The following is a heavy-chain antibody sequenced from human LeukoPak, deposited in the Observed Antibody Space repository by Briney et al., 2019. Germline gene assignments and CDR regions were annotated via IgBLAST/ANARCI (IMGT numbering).Heavy chain of an antibody. J-gene: IGHJ4*02. V-gene: IGHV3-21*01. Sequence: GGSLRLSCAASGSTFSSYSMNWVRQAPGKGLEWVSCISSSSSYIYYAGSVKGRFTISRDNAKNSLYLQLNSLRAEDTAVYYCAGKNEYSYGSIFDYWGQGTLVTVSS. D-gene: IGHD5-18*01. CDR2: ISSSSSYI. CDR1: GSTFSSYS. CDR3: AGKNEYSYGSIFDY.